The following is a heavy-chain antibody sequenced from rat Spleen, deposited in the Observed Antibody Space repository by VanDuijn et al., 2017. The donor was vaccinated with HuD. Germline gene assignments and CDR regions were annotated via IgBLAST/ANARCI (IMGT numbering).Heavy chain of an antibody. Sequence: EVQLVESGGGLVQPGRSLRLSCAASGFTFSSSGMHWIRQAPTKGLEWVASISPSAAYTYYRDSVKGRFTLSRDNAKSTLYLQMDSLRSEDTATYYCARHGPNSWWYFDFWGPGTMVTVSS. J-gene: IGHJ1*01. CDR3: ARHGPNSWWYFDF. CDR2: ISPSAAYT. CDR1: GFTFSSSG. D-gene: IGHD1-7*01. V-gene: IGHV5-19*01.